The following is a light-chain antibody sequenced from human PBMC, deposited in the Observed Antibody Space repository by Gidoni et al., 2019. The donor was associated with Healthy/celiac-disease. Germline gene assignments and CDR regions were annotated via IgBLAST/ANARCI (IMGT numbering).Light chain of an antibody. V-gene: IGKV3-20*01. Sequence: EIVLTQSPGTLSLSPGERATLSCRASQSVSSSYLARYQQKPGQAPRLLIYGASSRATGIPDRFSGGGSGTDFTLTISRLEPEDFAVYYCQQYGSSPRTFGQGTKVEIK. J-gene: IGKJ1*01. CDR1: QSVSSSY. CDR2: GAS. CDR3: QQYGSSPRT.